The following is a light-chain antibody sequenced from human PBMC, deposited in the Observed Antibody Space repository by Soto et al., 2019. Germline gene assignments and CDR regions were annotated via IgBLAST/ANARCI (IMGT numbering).Light chain of an antibody. CDR3: SSYTTSNTYV. Sequence: QSALTQPPSVSGYPGQSITISCTGRSSDVGGYNYVSWYQQHPGKAPKFMIYEVSRRPSGVSNRFSGSKSGNTASLTVSGLQAEDEADYYCSSYTTSNTYVFGTGTKVTVL. V-gene: IGLV2-14*01. CDR1: SSDVGGYNY. CDR2: EVS. J-gene: IGLJ1*01.